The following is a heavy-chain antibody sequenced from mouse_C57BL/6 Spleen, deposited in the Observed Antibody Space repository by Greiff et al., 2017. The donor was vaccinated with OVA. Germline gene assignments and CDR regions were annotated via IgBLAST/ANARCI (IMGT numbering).Heavy chain of an antibody. V-gene: IGHV5-4*03. Sequence: EVKLVESGGGLVKPGGSLKLSCAASGFTFSSYAMSWVRQTPEKRLEWVATISDGGSYTYYPDNVKGRFTISRDNAKNNLYLQMSHLKSEDTAMYYCARGHYSNYLYAMDYWGQGTSVTVSS. CDR3: ARGHYSNYLYAMDY. CDR2: ISDGGSYT. CDR1: GFTFSSYA. D-gene: IGHD2-5*01. J-gene: IGHJ4*01.